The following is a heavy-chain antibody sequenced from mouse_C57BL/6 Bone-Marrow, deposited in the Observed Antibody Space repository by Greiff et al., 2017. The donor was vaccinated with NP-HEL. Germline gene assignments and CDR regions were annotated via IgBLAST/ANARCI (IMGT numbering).Heavy chain of an antibody. CDR1: GYTFTSYW. V-gene: IGHV1-50*01. D-gene: IGHD3-3*01. J-gene: IGHJ2*01. CDR2: IDPSDSYT. CDR3: AREGTDYFDY. Sequence: VQLQQSGAELVKPGASVKLSCKASGYTFTSYWMQWVKQRPGQGLEWIGEIDPSDSYTNYNQKFKGKATLTVDTSSSTAYMKRSSLTSEDSAVYYCAREGTDYFDYWGQGTTLTVSS.